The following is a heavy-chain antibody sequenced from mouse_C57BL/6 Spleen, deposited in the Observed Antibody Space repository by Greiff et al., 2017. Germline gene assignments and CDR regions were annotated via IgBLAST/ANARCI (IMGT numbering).Heavy chain of an antibody. CDR2: INPSTGGT. CDR1: GYSFTGYY. CDR3: AREPRAFCAY. D-gene: IGHD3-3*01. Sequence: EVQLQQSGPELVKPGASVKISCKASGYSFTGYYMNWVKQSPEKSLEWIGEINPSTGGTAYNEKFKAKATLTVDKSSSTAYMQLKSLTSEDAAVYYCAREPRAFCAYWGQGTLVTVSA. V-gene: IGHV1-42*01. J-gene: IGHJ3*01.